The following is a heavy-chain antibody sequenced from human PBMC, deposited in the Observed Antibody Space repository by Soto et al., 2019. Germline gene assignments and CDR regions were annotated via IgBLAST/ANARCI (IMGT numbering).Heavy chain of an antibody. CDR1: SFIFTSYG. CDR3: ATSGGHHFGMDV. CDR2: ISGYNGNT. Sequence: ASVKVSCKASSFIFTSYGINWVRQAPGQGLEWMGWISGYNGNTKYEQKFQDRVTLTADTSTATAFMEVRSLRGDDSAVYYCATSGGHHFGMDVWGQGTTVTVSS. J-gene: IGHJ6*02. V-gene: IGHV1-18*01. D-gene: IGHD2-8*02.